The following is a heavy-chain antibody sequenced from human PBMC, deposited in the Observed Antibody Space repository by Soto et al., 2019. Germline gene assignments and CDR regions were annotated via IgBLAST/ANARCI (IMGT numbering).Heavy chain of an antibody. D-gene: IGHD3-16*02. CDR2: IGDSDRYT. J-gene: IGHJ6*02. V-gene: IGHV3-23*01. Sequence: QAGGSLRLSCAASGLTFSSYGMAWVRQAPGKGLEWVSGIGDSDRYTYYADSVKGRFTIARDNSKDTLYQQMTRLRAEDTAVYYCAGALDLPPYYYFYGMDVWGQGTTVTVSS. CDR3: AGALDLPPYYYFYGMDV. CDR1: GLTFSSYG.